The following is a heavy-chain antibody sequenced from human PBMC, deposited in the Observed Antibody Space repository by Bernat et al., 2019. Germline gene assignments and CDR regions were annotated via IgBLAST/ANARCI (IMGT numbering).Heavy chain of an antibody. V-gene: IGHV1-3*01. Sequence: QVQLVQSGAEVKKPGASVKVSCKASGYTFTSYAMHWVRQAPGQRLEWMGWINAGNGNTKYSQKFQGRVTITRDTSASTAYMELSSLRSEDTAMYYCARDWACIAAAGNNWFDPWGQGTLVTVSS. CDR1: GYTFTSYA. CDR3: ARDWACIAAAGNNWFDP. J-gene: IGHJ5*02. D-gene: IGHD6-13*01. CDR2: INAGNGNT.